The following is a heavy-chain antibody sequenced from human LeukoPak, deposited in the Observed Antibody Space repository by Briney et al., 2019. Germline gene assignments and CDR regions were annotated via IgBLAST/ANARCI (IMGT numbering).Heavy chain of an antibody. V-gene: IGHV4-61*09. J-gene: IGHJ3*02. D-gene: IGHD1-26*01. Sequence: SETLSLXCTVSGGSISSGSYYWSWIRQPAGKGLEWIGHVYTSGSTNYNPSRKSRVTITVDTSKNQFSLKLSSVAAADTAVYYCARYSGSAGGFDIWGQGTMVTVSS. CDR3: ARYSGSAGGFDI. CDR2: VYTSGST. CDR1: GGSISSGSYY.